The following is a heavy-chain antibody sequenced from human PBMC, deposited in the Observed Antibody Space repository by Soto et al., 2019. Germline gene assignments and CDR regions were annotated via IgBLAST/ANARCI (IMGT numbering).Heavy chain of an antibody. J-gene: IGHJ4*02. CDR2: ISGSGGST. Sequence: EVQLLESGGGLVQPGGSLRLSCAASGFTFSSYAMSWVRQAPGKGLEWVSAISGSGGSTYDADSVKGRFTISRDNYKKTLYLQMTSLRAEDTAVYYCAKENRVPNCGGDCSFDYWGQGTLVTVSS. CDR1: GFTFSSYA. CDR3: AKENRVPNCGGDCSFDY. D-gene: IGHD2-21*01. V-gene: IGHV3-23*01.